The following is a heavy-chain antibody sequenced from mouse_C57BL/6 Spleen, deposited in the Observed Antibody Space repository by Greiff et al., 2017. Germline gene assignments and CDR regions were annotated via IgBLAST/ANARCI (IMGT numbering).Heavy chain of an antibody. CDR3: DRVRDYVEGAWFAY. CDR1: GYTFTSYW. V-gene: IGHV1-55*01. CDR2: IYPGSGST. J-gene: IGHJ3*01. D-gene: IGHD2-4*01. Sequence: VQLQQPGAELVKPGASVKMSCKASGYTFTSYWITWVKQRPGQGLEWIGDIYPGSGSTNYNEKFKSKATLTVDTSSSTACMQLSSLTSEDSAVYYCDRVRDYVEGAWFAYGGQGTLVTVSA.